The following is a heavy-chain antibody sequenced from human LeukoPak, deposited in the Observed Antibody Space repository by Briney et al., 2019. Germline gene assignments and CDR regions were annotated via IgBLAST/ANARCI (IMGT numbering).Heavy chain of an antibody. CDR3: ARAGSSGYYWGYFDH. Sequence: PSETLSLTCTVSDGSISNYYWSWIRQPPGQGLEWIGYIYYSENINNNPSLKSRVTISIDTSKNQFSLKLSSVTAADTAVYYCARAGSSGYYWGYFDHWGQGTLVTVSS. D-gene: IGHD3-22*01. CDR2: IYYSENI. J-gene: IGHJ4*02. CDR1: DGSISNYY. V-gene: IGHV4-59*01.